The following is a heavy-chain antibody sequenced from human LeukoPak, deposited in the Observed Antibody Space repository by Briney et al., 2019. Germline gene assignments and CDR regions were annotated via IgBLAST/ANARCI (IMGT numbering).Heavy chain of an antibody. Sequence: PSETLSLTCTVSGGSISSSSYYWGWIRQPPGKGLEWIGSIYYSGSTYYNPSLKSRVTISVDTSKNQFSLKLSSVTAADTAVYYCAREIAVADSVYCDYWGQGTLVNVSS. D-gene: IGHD6-19*01. V-gene: IGHV4-39*02. J-gene: IGHJ4*02. CDR1: GGSISSSSYY. CDR3: AREIAVADSVYCDY. CDR2: IYYSGST.